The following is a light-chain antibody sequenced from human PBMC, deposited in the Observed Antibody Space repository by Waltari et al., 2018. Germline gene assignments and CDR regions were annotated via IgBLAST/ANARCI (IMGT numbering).Light chain of an antibody. Sequence: ELVLTQSPGTASLSPGEGVTLSCRASQSVGSSSLAWYQQKPGQAPRLVIYRASRRATGIPDRFSGSGSGTDFSLTISRLEPEDFAVYYCQQHGTLPATFGQGTKVEIK. J-gene: IGKJ1*01. CDR2: RAS. CDR1: QSVGSSS. CDR3: QQHGTLPAT. V-gene: IGKV3-20*01.